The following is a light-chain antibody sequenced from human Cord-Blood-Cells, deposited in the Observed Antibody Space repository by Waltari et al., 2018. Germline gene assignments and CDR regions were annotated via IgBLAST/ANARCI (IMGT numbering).Light chain of an antibody. V-gene: IGKV1-NL1*01. J-gene: IGKJ2*01. CDR1: QGISNS. CDR2: AAS. Sequence: DIQMTQSPSSLSASVGDRVTITCRASQGISNSLAWYQQKPGKAPKLLLYAASRLESGVPSRCSGSGSRTDYTLTINSLQPEDFATYYCQQYYSTPYTFGQGTKLEIK. CDR3: QQYYSTPYT.